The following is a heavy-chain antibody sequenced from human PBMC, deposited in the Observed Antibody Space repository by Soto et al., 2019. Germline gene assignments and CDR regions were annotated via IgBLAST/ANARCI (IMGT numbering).Heavy chain of an antibody. J-gene: IGHJ3*01. CDR2: LYRGGST. V-gene: IGHV3-53*01. Sequence: GGSLRLSCAASGFIVRDNFMIWVRQAPGRGLEWVSALYRGGSTYYADAVRGRFIVSRDNSKNSLFLQMNSLRAEDTAMYYCARARVEVPAHPRLDAFDLWGQGTMVTVSS. CDR3: ARARVEVPAHPRLDAFDL. D-gene: IGHD2-2*01. CDR1: GFIVRDNF.